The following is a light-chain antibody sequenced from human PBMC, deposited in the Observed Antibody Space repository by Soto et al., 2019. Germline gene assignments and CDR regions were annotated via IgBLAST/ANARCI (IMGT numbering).Light chain of an antibody. J-gene: IGLJ2*01. CDR3: SSYTTSSTRV. Sequence: QSALTQPASVSGSPGQSITISCTGTSSDVGGYHSVSWYQQHPGIAPKLMIYEVSNRPSGVSNRFSGSKSGNTASLTISGVQAEDVAYYYFSSYTTSSTRVFGRGTKLTVL. V-gene: IGLV2-14*01. CDR1: SSDVGGYHS. CDR2: EVS.